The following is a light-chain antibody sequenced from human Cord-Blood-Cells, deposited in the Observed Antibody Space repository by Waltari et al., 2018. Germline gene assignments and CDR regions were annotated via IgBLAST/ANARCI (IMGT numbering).Light chain of an antibody. Sequence: QSALTQPASVSGSPGQSLTISCTGTSSAVGGYNYVSWYQQHPAQAPKPMIYDVSNRPSGVSNRVTGSKSGNTAALTSSGLQSEDEADYYCSSYTSSSTLGVFGGGTKLTGL. V-gene: IGLV2-14*03. J-gene: IGLJ3*02. CDR3: SSYTSSSTLGV. CDR2: DVS. CDR1: SSAVGGYNY.